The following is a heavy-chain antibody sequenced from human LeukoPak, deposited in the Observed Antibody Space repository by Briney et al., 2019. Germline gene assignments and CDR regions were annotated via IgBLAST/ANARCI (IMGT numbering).Heavy chain of an antibody. Sequence: GGSLRLSCGASGLTFSSYEMHWVRQAPGKGLEWVSYMSSSGSTIYYADSVKRRFTISRDNAKNSLYVQMNSLRAEDTAVYYCARDYGGSSPFDYWGQGTLVTVSS. CDR1: GLTFSSYE. V-gene: IGHV3-48*03. D-gene: IGHD4-23*01. CDR3: ARDYGGSSPFDY. CDR2: MSSSGSTI. J-gene: IGHJ4*02.